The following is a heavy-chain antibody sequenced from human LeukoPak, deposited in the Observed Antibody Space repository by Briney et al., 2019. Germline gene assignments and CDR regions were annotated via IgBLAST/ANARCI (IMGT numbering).Heavy chain of an antibody. Sequence: SETLSLTCAVYGGSFSGYYWSWIRQPPGKGLEWIGEINHSGSTNYNPSLKSRVTISVDTSKNQFSLKLSSVTAADTAVYYCARGQRVWFGDLNTAWFDPWGQGTLVTVSS. CDR3: ARGQRVWFGDLNTAWFDP. CDR1: GGSFSGYY. D-gene: IGHD3-10*01. J-gene: IGHJ5*02. V-gene: IGHV4-34*01. CDR2: INHSGST.